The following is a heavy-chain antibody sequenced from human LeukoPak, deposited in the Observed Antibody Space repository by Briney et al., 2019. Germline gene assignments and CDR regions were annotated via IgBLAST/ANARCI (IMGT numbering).Heavy chain of an antibody. Sequence: PSETLSLTCTVSGGSLSSYYWSWIRQPPGKGLEWIGYIYYSGRTNYNPSLKSRVTISVDTSKNQFSLKLSSVTAADTAVYYCARAPDDYVDYWGQGTLVTVSS. V-gene: IGHV4-59*01. CDR1: GGSLSSYY. CDR2: IYYSGRT. D-gene: IGHD5-24*01. J-gene: IGHJ4*02. CDR3: ARAPDDYVDY.